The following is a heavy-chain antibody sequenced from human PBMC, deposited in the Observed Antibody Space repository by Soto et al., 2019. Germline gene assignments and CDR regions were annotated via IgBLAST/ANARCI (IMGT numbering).Heavy chain of an antibody. CDR1: GFTFGDYA. CDR2: IRSKAYGGTT. Sequence: EVQLVESGGGLVKPGRSLRLSCTASGFTFGDYAMSWFRQAPGKGLEWVGFIRSKAYGGTTEYAASVKGRFTISRDDPKSIAYLQMNILKTEDTSVYYCTRGRGWVQLWSHFDYWGQGTLVTVSS. D-gene: IGHD5-18*01. J-gene: IGHJ4*02. V-gene: IGHV3-49*05. CDR3: TRGRGWVQLWSHFDY.